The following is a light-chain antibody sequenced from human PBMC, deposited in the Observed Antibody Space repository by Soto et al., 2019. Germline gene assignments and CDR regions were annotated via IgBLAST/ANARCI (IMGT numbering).Light chain of an antibody. Sequence: QSVLTQPASVSGSPGQSITISCTGTSSDVGGYNYVSWYQQHPGKAPKLMIYDVSNRPSGVSSRFSGSKSGNTASLTISGLQAEDEADYYGSSYTSSSTLFGGGTQLTVL. CDR1: SSDVGGYNY. J-gene: IGLJ2*01. CDR3: SSYTSSSTL. V-gene: IGLV2-14*01. CDR2: DVS.